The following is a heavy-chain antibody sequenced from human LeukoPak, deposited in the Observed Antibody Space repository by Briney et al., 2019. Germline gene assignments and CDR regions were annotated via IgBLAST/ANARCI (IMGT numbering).Heavy chain of an antibody. CDR3: ARVIRSWFDP. CDR1: GGTFSSYA. D-gene: IGHD3-3*01. J-gene: IGHJ5*02. CDR2: IIPIFGTA. V-gene: IGHV1-69*05. Sequence: SVKVSCKASGGTFSSYAISWVRQAPGQGLEWMGRIIPIFGTANYAQKFQGRVTITTDESTSTAYMELSSLRSGDTAVYYCARVIRSWFDPWGQGTLVTVSS.